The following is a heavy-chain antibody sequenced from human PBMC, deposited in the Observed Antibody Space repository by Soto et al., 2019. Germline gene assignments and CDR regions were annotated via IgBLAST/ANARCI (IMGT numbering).Heavy chain of an antibody. CDR3: AREWLDGWSYYYYGMDV. Sequence: LRLSCAASGFTFSSYAMHWVRQAPGKGLEWVAVISYDGSNKYYADSVKGRFTISRDNSKNTLYLQMNSLRAEDTAVYYCAREWLDGWSYYYYGMDVWGQGTTVTVS. D-gene: IGHD6-19*01. V-gene: IGHV3-30-3*01. CDR1: GFTFSSYA. J-gene: IGHJ6*02. CDR2: ISYDGSNK.